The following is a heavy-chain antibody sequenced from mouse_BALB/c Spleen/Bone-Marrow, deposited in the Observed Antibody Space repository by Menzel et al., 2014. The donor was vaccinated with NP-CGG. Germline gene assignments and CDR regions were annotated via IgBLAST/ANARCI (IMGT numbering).Heavy chain of an antibody. J-gene: IGHJ4*01. Sequence: VMLVESGPGLVAPSQSLSITCTVSGFSLTSYGVHWVRQPPGRGLEWLVVIWSDGNTNYNSALKSRLSISKGNSKSQVFLKMNSLQTDDTAMYYCARNPYGNYAMDYWGQGTSVTVSS. V-gene: IGHV2-6*02. D-gene: IGHD2-10*02. CDR3: ARNPYGNYAMDY. CDR2: IWSDGNT. CDR1: GFSLTSYG.